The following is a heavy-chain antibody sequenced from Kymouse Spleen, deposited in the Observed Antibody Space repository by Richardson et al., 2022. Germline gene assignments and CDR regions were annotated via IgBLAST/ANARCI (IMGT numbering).Heavy chain of an antibody. J-gene: IGHJ6*02. CDR2: IKQDGSEK. Sequence: EVQLVESGGGLVQPGGSLRLSCAASGFTFSSYWMSWVRQAPGKGLEWVANIKQDGSEKYYVDSVKGRFTISRDNAKNSLYLQMNSLRAEDTAVYYCARVFLRYFDWLLYPPEGQGTTVTVSS. CDR1: GFTFSSYW. D-gene: IGHD3-9*01. V-gene: IGHV3-7*01.